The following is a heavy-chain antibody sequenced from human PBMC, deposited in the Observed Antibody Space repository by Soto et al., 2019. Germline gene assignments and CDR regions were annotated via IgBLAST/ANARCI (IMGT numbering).Heavy chain of an antibody. CDR2: ISGSGGST. CDR1: GFTFSSYA. V-gene: IGHV3-23*01. CDR3: AKVVGYCSSTSCYLDY. J-gene: IGHJ4*02. D-gene: IGHD2-2*01. Sequence: EVQLLESGGGLVQPGGSLRLSCAASGFTFSSYAMSWVRQAPGKGLEWVSAISGSGGSTYYADSVKGRFTISRDNSKNMLYLQMNSLRAEDTAVYYCAKVVGYCSSTSCYLDYWGQGTLVTVSS.